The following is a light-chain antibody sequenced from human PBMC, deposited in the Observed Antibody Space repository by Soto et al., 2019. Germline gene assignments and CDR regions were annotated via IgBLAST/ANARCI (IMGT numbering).Light chain of an antibody. CDR2: DVG. CDR3: NSYRTVSTYV. J-gene: IGLJ1*01. CDR1: SSDIGGYNF. Sequence: QSALTQPASVSGSPGQSITIACTETSSDIGGYNFVSWYQQHPGKAPKLLIYDVGNRPSGVPNRFSGSKSGNTASLTISGLQAEDEAHYYCNSYRTVSTYVFGTGTKLTVL. V-gene: IGLV2-14*01.